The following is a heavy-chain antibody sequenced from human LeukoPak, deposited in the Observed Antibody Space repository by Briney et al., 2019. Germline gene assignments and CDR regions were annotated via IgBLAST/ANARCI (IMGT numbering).Heavy chain of an antibody. D-gene: IGHD5-12*01. V-gene: IGHV4-39*01. CDR2: IRYSGNT. CDR3: ARLRDGRWLLEY. J-gene: IGHJ4*02. CDR1: GDSIISSRYY. Sequence: SETLSLTCTVSGDSIISSRYYWGWIRQPPGQGLEWIASIRYSGNTFYNPSFKSRVTISVDTSNNQLSLRLSSVTAADAAVYYCARLRDGRWLLEYWGQGTLVTVSS.